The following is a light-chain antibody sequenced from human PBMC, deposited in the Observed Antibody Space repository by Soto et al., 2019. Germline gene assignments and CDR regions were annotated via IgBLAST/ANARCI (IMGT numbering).Light chain of an antibody. V-gene: IGKV3-11*01. Sequence: EIVLTQSPATLSLSPGERATLSCRASQSVSSYLAWYQQKPGQARRLLIYDASNRATGIPARFSGSGSGTDCPLTISSLEPEDFAVYYCQQRSNWPLTFGGGTKVEIK. J-gene: IGKJ4*01. CDR2: DAS. CDR3: QQRSNWPLT. CDR1: QSVSSY.